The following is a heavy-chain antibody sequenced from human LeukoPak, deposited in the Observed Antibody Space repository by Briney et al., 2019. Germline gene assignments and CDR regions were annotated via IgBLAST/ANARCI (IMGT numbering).Heavy chain of an antibody. D-gene: IGHD6-19*01. J-gene: IGHJ4*02. CDR2: INPNSGGT. Sequence: ASVKVSCKASGYTFTGYYMHWVRQAPGQGLEWMGRINPNSGGTNYAQKFQGRVTMTRDTSISTAYMELSGLRSDDTAVYYCARVGLGIAVADIDYWGQGTLVTVSS. V-gene: IGHV1-2*06. CDR1: GYTFTGYY. CDR3: ARVGLGIAVADIDY.